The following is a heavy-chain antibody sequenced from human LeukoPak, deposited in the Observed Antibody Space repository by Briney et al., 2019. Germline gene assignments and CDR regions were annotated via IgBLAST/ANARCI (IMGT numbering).Heavy chain of an antibody. J-gene: IGHJ3*02. Sequence: ASVKVSCKASGYTFTGYYMHWVRQAPGQGLEWMGWINPNSGGTNYAQKFQGRVTMTRDTSISTAHMELSRLRSDDTAVYYCARHTRTLVGATYAFDIWGQGTMVTVSS. CDR3: ARHTRTLVGATYAFDI. D-gene: IGHD1-26*01. CDR2: INPNSGGT. V-gene: IGHV1-2*02. CDR1: GYTFTGYY.